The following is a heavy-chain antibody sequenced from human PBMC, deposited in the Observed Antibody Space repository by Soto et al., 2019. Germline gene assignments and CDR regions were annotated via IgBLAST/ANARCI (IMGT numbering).Heavy chain of an antibody. CDR3: ARDLRRVGYSNYRKNLRDYYYYGMDV. J-gene: IGHJ6*02. V-gene: IGHV1-69*13. CDR2: IIPIFGTA. CDR1: GGTFSSYA. D-gene: IGHD4-4*01. Sequence: SVKVSCKASGGTFSSYAISWVRQAPGQGLEWMGGIIPIFGTANYAQKFQGRVTITADESTSTAYMELSSLRSEDTAVYYCARDLRRVGYSNYRKNLRDYYYYGMDVWGQGTTVTVSS.